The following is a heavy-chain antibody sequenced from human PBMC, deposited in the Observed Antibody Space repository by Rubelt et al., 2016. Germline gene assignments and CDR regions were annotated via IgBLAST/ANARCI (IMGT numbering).Heavy chain of an antibody. CDR1: GDSVSSNNYY. CDR3: ARVGGSGSYGVGS. V-gene: IGHV4-61*01. J-gene: IGHJ4*02. CDR2: IYYSVST. D-gene: IGHD3-10*01. Sequence: QVQLQESGPGLVKPSETLSLTCTVSGDSVSSNNYYWSWVRQPPGKGLEWIGYIYYSVSTNLNPSLKSRLTMSVDTSKNQFSLKLNSVTAADTAVYYCARVGGSGSYGVGSWGQGTLVTVSS.